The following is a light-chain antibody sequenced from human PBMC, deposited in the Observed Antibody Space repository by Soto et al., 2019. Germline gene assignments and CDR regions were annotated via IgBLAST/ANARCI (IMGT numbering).Light chain of an antibody. CDR3: GSHGGNNILYV. V-gene: IGLV2-8*01. Sequence: QSALTQPPSASGSLGQSVTISCTGTSSDVGNSKYVSWYQQHPGKPPTLLIYEVSKRPSGVPDRFSGSKFGNTASLTVSGLQAEDEADSYCGSHGGNNILYVFGTGTKLTVL. CDR1: SSDVGNSKY. CDR2: EVS. J-gene: IGLJ1*01.